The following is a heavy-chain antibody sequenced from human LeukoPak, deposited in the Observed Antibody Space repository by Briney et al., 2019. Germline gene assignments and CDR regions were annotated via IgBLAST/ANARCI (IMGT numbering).Heavy chain of an antibody. Sequence: PGGSLRLSCAASGFTFTTHGTHSVHQAPGDGLEWVAFIRYDGINKYYADSVKGRFTISRDSFKHTLYLQINSLRSEDTAVYYCAKEGDYYGSGSYRDGFDIWGQGTRATVSS. CDR1: GFTFTTHG. CDR2: IRYDGINK. J-gene: IGHJ3*02. D-gene: IGHD3-10*01. V-gene: IGHV3-30*02. CDR3: AKEGDYYGSGSYRDGFDI.